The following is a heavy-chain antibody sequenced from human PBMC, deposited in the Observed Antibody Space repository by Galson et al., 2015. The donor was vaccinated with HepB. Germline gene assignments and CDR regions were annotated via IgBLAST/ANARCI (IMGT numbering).Heavy chain of an antibody. D-gene: IGHD3-22*01. CDR1: GFTFSTHW. V-gene: IGHV3-7*03. CDR2: ISPDGGER. CDR3: ARDHSGYPLDY. Sequence: SLRLSCAASGFTFSTHWMTWVRQAPGKGLDWVANISPDGGERFYGRSVEGRFSISRDNAKNLLYLEMDSLRAEDTAVYYCARDHSGYPLDYWGQGTLVTVSS. J-gene: IGHJ4*02.